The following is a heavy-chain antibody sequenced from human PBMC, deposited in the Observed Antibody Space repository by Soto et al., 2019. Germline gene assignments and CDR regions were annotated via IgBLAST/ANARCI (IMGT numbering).Heavy chain of an antibody. CDR2: INHSGST. CDR1: GGSFSGYY. Sequence: PSETLSLTCAVYGGSFSGYYWSWIRQPPGKGLEWIGEINHSGSTNYNPSLKSRVTISVDTPKNQFSLKLSSVTAADTAVYYCARISITIFGVVISAPYYYGMDVWGQGTTVTVSS. D-gene: IGHD3-3*01. V-gene: IGHV4-34*01. J-gene: IGHJ6*02. CDR3: ARISITIFGVVISAPYYYGMDV.